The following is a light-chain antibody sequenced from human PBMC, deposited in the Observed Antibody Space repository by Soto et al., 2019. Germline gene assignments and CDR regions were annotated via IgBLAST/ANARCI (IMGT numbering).Light chain of an antibody. J-gene: IGKJ1*01. CDR2: LCS. CDR1: QSLLHSNGYND. Sequence: DMVMTQSPLSLPVTPGEPASISCRSSQSLLHSNGYNDLDWYLQKPGQSPQLLIYLCSNRASGVPDRFSGSGSGTDFTLKISRVEAEDVGVYYCMQALQTPRTFGQVTKVDIK. CDR3: MQALQTPRT. V-gene: IGKV2-28*01.